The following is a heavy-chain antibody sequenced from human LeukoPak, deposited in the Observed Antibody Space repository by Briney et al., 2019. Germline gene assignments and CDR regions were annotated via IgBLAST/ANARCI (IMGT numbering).Heavy chain of an antibody. V-gene: IGHV4-59*01. D-gene: IGHD2-2*01. Sequence: ETLSLTCTVSGGSLSSYYWSWIRQPPGKGLEWIGYIYYSGSTNYNPSLKRGVTISVDTSKNHFSLNLSSVTAADTAVYYCARVRKYCSSTSCYPNWFDPWGQGTLVTVSS. CDR3: ARVRKYCSSTSCYPNWFDP. CDR1: GGSLSSYY. CDR2: IYYSGST. J-gene: IGHJ5*02.